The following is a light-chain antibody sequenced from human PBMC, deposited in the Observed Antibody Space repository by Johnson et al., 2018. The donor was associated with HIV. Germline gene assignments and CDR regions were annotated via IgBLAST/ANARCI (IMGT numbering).Light chain of an antibody. J-gene: IGLJ1*01. Sequence: QSVLTQPPSVSAAAGQKVTISCSGSSSNIESNSVSWYQQFPGTAPKVLIYENNKRPSGIPDRFSGSKYAPSATLGITGLQTGDEADYYCGTWDISLSAGVFGTGTKFTVL. CDR3: GTWDISLSAGV. CDR1: SSNIESNS. CDR2: ENN. V-gene: IGLV1-51*02.